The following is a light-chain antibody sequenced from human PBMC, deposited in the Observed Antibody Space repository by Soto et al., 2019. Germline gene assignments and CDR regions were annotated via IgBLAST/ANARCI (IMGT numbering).Light chain of an antibody. V-gene: IGLV2-8*01. CDR3: AAWDDSLSAVV. J-gene: IGLJ2*01. Sequence: QSALTQPPSASGSPGQSVTISCTGTSSDVGGYNYVSWYQQHPGKAPKVMIYDVNKRPSGVPDRFSGSKSGNTASLTVSGLQAEDEGDYYCAAWDDSLSAVVFGGGTKVTVL. CDR1: SSDVGGYNY. CDR2: DVN.